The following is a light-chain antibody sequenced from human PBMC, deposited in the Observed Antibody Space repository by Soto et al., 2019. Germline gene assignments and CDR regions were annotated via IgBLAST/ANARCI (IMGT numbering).Light chain of an antibody. CDR1: QSVSNH. CDR2: GAS. CDR3: QQYDNWPPWT. V-gene: IGKV3-15*01. J-gene: IGKJ1*01. Sequence: EIVMTQSPATLSVSPGERATLSCRASQSVSNHLAWYQQKPGQAPRLLIYGASTRATGIPARFSGGGSGTEFTLTISSLQSEDFAVYYCQQYDNWPPWTFGQGTKVEIK.